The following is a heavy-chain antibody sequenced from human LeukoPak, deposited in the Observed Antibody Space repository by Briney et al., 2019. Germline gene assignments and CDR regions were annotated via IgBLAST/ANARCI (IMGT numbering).Heavy chain of an antibody. Sequence: ASVKASCKASGYTFTSYDINWVRQATGQGLEWMGWMNPNSGNTGYAQKFQGRVTMTTDTSTSTAYMELRSLRSDDTAVYYCAREDRYSSGWDIYYYYYMDVWGKGTTVTVSS. CDR1: GYTFTSYD. CDR2: MNPNSGNT. D-gene: IGHD6-19*01. J-gene: IGHJ6*03. CDR3: AREDRYSSGWDIYYYYYMDV. V-gene: IGHV1-8*02.